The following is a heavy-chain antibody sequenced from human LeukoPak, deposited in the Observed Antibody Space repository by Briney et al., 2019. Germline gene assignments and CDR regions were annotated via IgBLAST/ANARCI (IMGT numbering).Heavy chain of an antibody. CDR3: ARGGYYYDSSGYSHLPDY. V-gene: IGHV1-69*13. D-gene: IGHD3-22*01. CDR1: GGTFSSYA. CDR2: IIPIVGTT. J-gene: IGHJ4*02. Sequence: PGASVKVSCKASGGTFSSYAISWVRQAPGQGLQWMGGIIPIVGTTNYAQMFQGRVTITADESTSTAYMELSSLRSEDTAVYYCARGGYYYDSSGYSHLPDYWGQGTLVTVSA.